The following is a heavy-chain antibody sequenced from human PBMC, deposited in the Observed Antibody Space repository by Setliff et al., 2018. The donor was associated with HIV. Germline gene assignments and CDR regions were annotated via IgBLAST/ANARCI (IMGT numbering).Heavy chain of an antibody. V-gene: IGHV4-61*09. J-gene: IGHJ4*02. Sequence: PSETLSLTCTVSGGSIRRGDYYWGWIRQPAGEGLEWIGQISSSGSTYYNPSLKSRVTISVDTSKNQFSLKLSSVTAADTAVYYCAREGYSYGSEYFDYWGQGTLVTVSS. D-gene: IGHD5-18*01. CDR2: ISSSGST. CDR1: GGSIRRGDYY. CDR3: AREGYSYGSEYFDY.